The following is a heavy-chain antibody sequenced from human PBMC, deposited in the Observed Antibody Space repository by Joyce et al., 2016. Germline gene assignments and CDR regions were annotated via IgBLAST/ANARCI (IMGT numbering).Heavy chain of an antibody. CDR1: GFTFNMYS. J-gene: IGHJ6*02. CDR2: ISSTGGTI. CDR3: VKEDVRREDV. V-gene: IGHV3-48*02. Sequence: EVQLVESGGGLIQPGGSLGLSCAASGFTFNMYSMNWVRQAPGKGLEWVSYISSTGGTIYYADSVKGRFTISRDNAKNSLYLQMNSLRDEDTAVYYCVKEDVRREDVWGQGTTVTVSS.